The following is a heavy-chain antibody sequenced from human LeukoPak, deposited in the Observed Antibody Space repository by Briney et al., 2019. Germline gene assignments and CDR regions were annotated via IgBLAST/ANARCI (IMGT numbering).Heavy chain of an antibody. Sequence: GGSLRVSCVAPGFTFSNSWVSCGRQAPGKGVGWVANIRQDGNEKYYVGSVRGRFTISRDNAKNSLYLQTNSLRAEDTAVYYCARHYDILTGTFPYYWGQGTLVTVSS. CDR3: ARHYDILTGTFPYY. CDR1: GFTFSNSW. CDR2: IRQDGNEK. J-gene: IGHJ4*02. V-gene: IGHV3-7*03. D-gene: IGHD3-9*01.